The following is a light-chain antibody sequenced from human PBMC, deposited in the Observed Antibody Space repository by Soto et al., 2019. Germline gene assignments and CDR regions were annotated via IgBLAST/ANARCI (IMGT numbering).Light chain of an antibody. V-gene: IGLV2-14*01. CDR1: SRDVGGYNY. CDR2: EVN. CDR3: NSYTSSDSWV. J-gene: IGLJ3*02. Sequence: QSALTQPASVSGSPGQSITISCTGTSRDVGGYNYVSWYQQHPGRAPNLIIYEVNKRPSEVSNRFSGSKSGNTASLTISGLQAEDEADYYCNSYTSSDSWVFGGGTKLTVL.